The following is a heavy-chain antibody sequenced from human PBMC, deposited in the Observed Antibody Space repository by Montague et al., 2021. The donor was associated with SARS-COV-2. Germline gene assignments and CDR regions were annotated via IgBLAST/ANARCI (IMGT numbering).Heavy chain of an antibody. J-gene: IGHJ5*02. Sequence: SLRLSCAASGFTFSSYAMSWVRQAPGKGLEWVSAISCSGGSTYYADSVKGRFTISRDNSKNTLYLQMNSLRAEDTAVYYCAKRYCSGGSRYSGFDPWGQGTLVTVSS. CDR2: ISCSGGST. CDR1: GFTFSSYA. D-gene: IGHD2-15*01. CDR3: AKRYCSGGSRYSGFDP. V-gene: IGHV3-23*01.